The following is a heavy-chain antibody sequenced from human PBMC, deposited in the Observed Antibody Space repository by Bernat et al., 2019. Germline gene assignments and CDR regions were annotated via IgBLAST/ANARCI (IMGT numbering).Heavy chain of an antibody. D-gene: IGHD4-17*01. Sequence: EVQLVESGGGLVKPGGSLRLSCAASGFTFSNAWMSWVRQAPGKGLEWVGRIKSKTDGGTTDYAAPVKGRFTISRDDSKNTLYLQMNSLTTEDAAVYYCTTDRSRTVTYEDDYWGQGTLVTVSS. CDR1: GFTFSNAW. CDR3: TTDRSRTVTYEDDY. V-gene: IGHV3-15*01. CDR2: IKSKTDGGTT. J-gene: IGHJ4*02.